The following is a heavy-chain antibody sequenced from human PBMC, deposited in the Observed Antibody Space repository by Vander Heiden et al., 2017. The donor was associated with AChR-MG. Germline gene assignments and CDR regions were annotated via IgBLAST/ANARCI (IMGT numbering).Heavy chain of an antibody. V-gene: IGHV3-11*01. Sequence: QVKLVESGGDLVKPGGSLRLSCATSGLTLSAYYMSWIRQAPGKGLEWVSYISGGGDTIYYAGSVKGRFTISRDNAKKSLYLQMNSLRAEDTAVYYCARDSGHTVDYWGQGTLVTVSS. CDR2: ISGGGDTI. CDR3: ARDSGHTVDY. CDR1: GLTLSAYY. D-gene: IGHD3-10*01. J-gene: IGHJ4*02.